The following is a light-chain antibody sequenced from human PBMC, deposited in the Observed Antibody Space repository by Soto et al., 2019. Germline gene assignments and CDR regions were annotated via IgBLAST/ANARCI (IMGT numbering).Light chain of an antibody. CDR1: QNLGTLY. J-gene: IGKJ1*01. Sequence: EIVLTQSPGTLSLSPGERGTLSCRASQNLGTLYLAWFQQKSGQAPRLLIYSASRRATGIPDRFTGSGSGTDFTLTINRVEPEDFAVYFCQQYAGSPRTFGQGTKE. V-gene: IGKV3-20*01. CDR3: QQYAGSPRT. CDR2: SAS.